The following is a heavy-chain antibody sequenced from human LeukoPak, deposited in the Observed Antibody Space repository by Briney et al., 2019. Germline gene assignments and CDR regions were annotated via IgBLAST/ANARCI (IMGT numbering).Heavy chain of an antibody. J-gene: IGHJ4*02. V-gene: IGHV3-30*02. Sequence: GGSLRLSCAASEFTFSSYGMHWVRQAPGKGLEWVAFIRNDGSNKNYGDSVKGRFTISRDNSKNTLYLQMDSLRSEDTAVYYCARWANYYYDSSATRGMVDYWGQGTLVTVSS. CDR2: IRNDGSNK. CDR1: EFTFSSYG. D-gene: IGHD3-22*01. CDR3: ARWANYYYDSSATRGMVDY.